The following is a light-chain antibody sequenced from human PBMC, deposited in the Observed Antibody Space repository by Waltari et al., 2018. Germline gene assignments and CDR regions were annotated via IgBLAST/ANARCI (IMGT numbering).Light chain of an antibody. J-gene: IGKJ2*01. CDR2: TAS. CDR1: QGISSR. V-gene: IGKV1-12*01. Sequence: DIQMTQSPSFVSASVGDRVTITCRASQGISSRLAWYQQKPGKAPKLLIYTASTLQSGVPSRFSGSGAGTEFTLIITTLQPEDFATYFCLQAYSFPRTLGQGTKLEIK. CDR3: LQAYSFPRT.